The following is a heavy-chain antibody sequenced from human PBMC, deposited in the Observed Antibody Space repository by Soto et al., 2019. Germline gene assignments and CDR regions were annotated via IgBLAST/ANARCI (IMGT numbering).Heavy chain of an antibody. CDR3: ATTPRVYCSGGSCYAYYFHY. D-gene: IGHD2-15*01. J-gene: IGHJ4*02. V-gene: IGHV1-69*02. Sequence: GASLKVSCKASGGTFSSYTISWVRQAPGQGLEWMGRIIPILGIANYAQKFQGRVTITADKSTSTAYMELSSLRSEDTAVYYCATTPRVYCSGGSCYAYYFHYWGQGTLVTVSS. CDR1: GGTFSSYT. CDR2: IIPILGIA.